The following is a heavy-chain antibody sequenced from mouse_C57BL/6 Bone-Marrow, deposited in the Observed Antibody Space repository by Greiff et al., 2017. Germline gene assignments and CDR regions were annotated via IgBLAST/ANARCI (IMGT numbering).Heavy chain of an antibody. D-gene: IGHD3-1*01. CDR3: ARRRAGLYYFDY. CDR1: GFTFSDYG. J-gene: IGHJ2*01. V-gene: IGHV5-17*01. Sequence: EVHLVESGGGLVKPGGSLKLSCAASGFTFSDYGMHWVRQAPEQGLEWVAYISSGSSTIYYADTVKGRFAISRDNAKNTLFMQMTSLRSEDTAMYYCARRRAGLYYFDYWGQGTTLTVSS. CDR2: ISSGSSTI.